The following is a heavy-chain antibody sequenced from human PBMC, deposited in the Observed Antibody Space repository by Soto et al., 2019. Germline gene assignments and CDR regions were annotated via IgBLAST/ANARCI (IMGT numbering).Heavy chain of an antibody. CDR2: IDPSDSYT. CDR1: GYSFTSYW. V-gene: IGHV5-10-1*01. Sequence: GESLKISCKGSGYSFTSYWISWVRQMPGKGLEWMGRIDPSDSYTNYSPSFQGHVTISADKSISTAYLQWSSLKASDTATYYCAKLNWSSTTCYKWFAPWGQGTLVTVSS. CDR3: AKLNWSSTTCYKWFAP. D-gene: IGHD2-2*02. J-gene: IGHJ5*02.